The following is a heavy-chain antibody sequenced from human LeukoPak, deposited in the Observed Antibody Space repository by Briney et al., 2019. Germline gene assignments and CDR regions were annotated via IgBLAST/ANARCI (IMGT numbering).Heavy chain of an antibody. CDR3: ARDLYLRYYFDY. Sequence: WASVKVSCKASGYTFTGYYMHWVRQAPGQGLEWMGWINPNSGGTNYAQKFQGRVTMTRDTSISTAYMELSRPRSDDTAVYYCARDLYLRYYFDYWGQGTLVTVSS. CDR2: INPNSGGT. CDR1: GYTFTGYY. J-gene: IGHJ4*02. V-gene: IGHV1-2*02. D-gene: IGHD2-2*02.